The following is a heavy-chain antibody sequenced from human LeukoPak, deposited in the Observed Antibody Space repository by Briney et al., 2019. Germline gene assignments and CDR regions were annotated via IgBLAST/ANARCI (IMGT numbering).Heavy chain of an antibody. Sequence: SETLSLTCTVSGDSINDYYWSWIRQPPGQGLEWIGYISYSGSTNYNPSLKSRVTISVDTSKKQFSLKVSSVTAADTAVYYCARKAYCFDYWGQGTLVTVSS. V-gene: IGHV4-59*01. CDR1: GDSINDYY. CDR2: ISYSGST. J-gene: IGHJ4*02. CDR3: ARKAYCFDY.